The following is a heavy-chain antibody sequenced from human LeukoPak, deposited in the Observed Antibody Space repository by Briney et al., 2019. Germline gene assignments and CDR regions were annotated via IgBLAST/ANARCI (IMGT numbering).Heavy chain of an antibody. CDR1: GGSISSSSYY. Sequence: SQTLSLTCTVSGGSISSSSYYWGWIRQPPEKGLEWIGSTHYSGSTYYNASLKSRVTISVDTSKIQFSLKLTSVTAADTAVYYCARHGEGAIVPTYYYAMDVWGRGTTVTVSS. CDR2: THYSGST. CDR3: ARHGEGAIVPTYYYAMDV. J-gene: IGHJ6*02. D-gene: IGHD2-8*01. V-gene: IGHV4-39*01.